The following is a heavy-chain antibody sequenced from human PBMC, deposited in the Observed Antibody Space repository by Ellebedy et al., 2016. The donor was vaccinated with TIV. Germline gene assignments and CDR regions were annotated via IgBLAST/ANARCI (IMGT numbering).Heavy chain of an antibody. Sequence: PGGSLRLSCAASGFTFSTYWMHWVRQAPGKGLVLVSRINGAGSSRNYADSVKGRFTISRDNAKNTLYLQMDSLRVDDTAVYYCGRQYDHWGQGSLVTVSS. CDR3: GRQYDH. CDR1: GFTFSTYW. CDR2: INGAGSSR. J-gene: IGHJ4*02. D-gene: IGHD4-11*01. V-gene: IGHV3-74*01.